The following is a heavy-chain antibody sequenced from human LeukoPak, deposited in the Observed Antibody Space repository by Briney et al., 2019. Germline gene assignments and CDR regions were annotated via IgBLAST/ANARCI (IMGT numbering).Heavy chain of an antibody. D-gene: IGHD3-22*01. V-gene: IGHV3-13*01. CDR3: ASRNYYDSSGYYSY. Sequence: GGSLRLSCAASGFTFSSYDMPWVRQATGKGLEWVSAIGTAGDTYYPGSVKGRFTISRDNSKNTLYLQMNSLRAEDTAVYYCASRNYYDSSGYYSYWGQGTLVTVSS. J-gene: IGHJ4*02. CDR2: IGTAGDT. CDR1: GFTFSSYD.